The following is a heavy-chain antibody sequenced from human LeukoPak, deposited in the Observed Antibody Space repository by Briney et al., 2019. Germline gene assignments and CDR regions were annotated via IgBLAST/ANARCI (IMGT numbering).Heavy chain of an antibody. Sequence: GESLRLSCAASGFTFSDYYMSWIRQAPGKGLEWVSYISSSGGTIYYADSVKGRFTISRDNAKNSLYLQMNSLRAEDTAVYYCARDYDYVWGSYRQAPFDYWGQGTLVTVSS. D-gene: IGHD3-16*02. J-gene: IGHJ4*02. CDR1: GFTFSDYY. V-gene: IGHV3-11*01. CDR3: ARDYDYVWGSYRQAPFDY. CDR2: ISSSGGTI.